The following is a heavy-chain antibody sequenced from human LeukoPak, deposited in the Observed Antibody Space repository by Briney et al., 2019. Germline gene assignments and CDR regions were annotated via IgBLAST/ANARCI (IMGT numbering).Heavy chain of an antibody. CDR1: GYTFTSYD. CDR3: ALGYCSSTSCRRSNWFDP. J-gene: IGHJ5*02. D-gene: IGHD2-2*01. Sequence: ASVKVSCKASGYTFTSYDINWVRQATGQGLEWMGWMNPNSGNTGYAQKFQGRVTMTRNTSISTAYMELSSLRSEDTAVYYCALGYCSSTSCRRSNWFDPWGQGTLVTVSS. V-gene: IGHV1-8*01. CDR2: MNPNSGNT.